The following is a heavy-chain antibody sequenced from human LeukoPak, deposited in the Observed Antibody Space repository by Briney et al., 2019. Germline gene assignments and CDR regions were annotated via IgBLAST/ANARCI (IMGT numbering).Heavy chain of an antibody. D-gene: IGHD3-16*01. Sequence: GRSLRLSCAASGFTFGSFGMHWVRQAPGKGLDWVALIRYDGSPDYYADSVKGRFTISRDNSKNSLYLQMNSLRAEDTAVYYCAREAGNPRGRFDYWGQGTLVTSSS. V-gene: IGHV3-33*01. CDR2: IRYDGSPD. CDR3: AREAGNPRGRFDY. J-gene: IGHJ4*02. CDR1: GFTFGSFG.